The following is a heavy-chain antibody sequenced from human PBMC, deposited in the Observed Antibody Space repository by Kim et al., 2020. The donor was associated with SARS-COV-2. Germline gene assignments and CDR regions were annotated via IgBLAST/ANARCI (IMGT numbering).Heavy chain of an antibody. J-gene: IGHJ6*02. V-gene: IGHV3-33*01. Sequence: KYSADAVRCAFTISRDNSKNTLYLQMNSLRAEDTAVYYCARDTRDYYGMDVWGQGTTVTVSS. CDR2: K. CDR3: ARDTRDYYGMDV.